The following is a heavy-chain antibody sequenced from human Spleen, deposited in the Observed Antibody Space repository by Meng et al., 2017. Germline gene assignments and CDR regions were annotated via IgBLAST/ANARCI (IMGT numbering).Heavy chain of an antibody. CDR3: ARGARWSYYGVGY. J-gene: IGHJ4*02. V-gene: IGHV3-21*01. CDR1: GFTFSTYS. Sequence: EVQLVESGGGLVKPGGSLRLSCAASGFTFSTYSMNWVRQAPGKGLEWVSSISSSSSYIYYADSVKGRFTISRDNAKNSLYLQMSSLRAEDTAVYYCARGARWSYYGVGYWGQGTLVTVSS. D-gene: IGHD1-26*01. CDR2: ISSSSSYI.